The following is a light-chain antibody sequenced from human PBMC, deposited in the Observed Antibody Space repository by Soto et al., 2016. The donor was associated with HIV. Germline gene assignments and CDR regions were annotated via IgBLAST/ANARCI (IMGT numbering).Light chain of an antibody. CDR3: QNYNDAPLT. CDR2: ATS. Sequence: DIQMTQSPSSLSASVGDRVTITCRASQDITNYLAWYQQKPGQVPKLLIYATSTLHSGVPSRFGGSGSGTDFTLTISSVQPDDLATYYCQNYNDAPLTFGGGTRLEI. J-gene: IGKJ4*01. CDR1: QDITNY. V-gene: IGKV1-27*01.